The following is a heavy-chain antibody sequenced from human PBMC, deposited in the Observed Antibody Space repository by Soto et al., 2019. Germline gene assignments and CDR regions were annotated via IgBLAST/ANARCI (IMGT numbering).Heavy chain of an antibody. J-gene: IGHJ4*02. CDR2: ISGSGGST. D-gene: IGHD2-2*01. Sequence: EVQLLESGGGLVQPGGSLRLSCAASGFTFSSYAMSWVRQAPGKGLEWVSAISGSGGSTYYADSVKGRFTISRDNSKNTLYLQMNSLRAEDTAVYYCAKDIVVVPAATISFDYWGQGTLVTVSS. CDR1: GFTFSSYA. CDR3: AKDIVVVPAATISFDY. V-gene: IGHV3-23*01.